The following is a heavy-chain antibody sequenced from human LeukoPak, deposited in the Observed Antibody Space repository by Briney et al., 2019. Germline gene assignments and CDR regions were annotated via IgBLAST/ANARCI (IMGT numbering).Heavy chain of an antibody. D-gene: IGHD2-15*01. CDR2: ISGSGGST. V-gene: IGHV3-23*01. Sequence: PGGCLRLSCAASGFTFSSYAMGWVRQGPGKGLEWVSGISGSGGSTHYADSVKDRFTISRDNSKNTLYLQMNSLRAEDTAVYYCAKETVVVVAATPDAFDIWGQGTMVTVSS. J-gene: IGHJ3*02. CDR3: AKETVVVVAATPDAFDI. CDR1: GFTFSSYA.